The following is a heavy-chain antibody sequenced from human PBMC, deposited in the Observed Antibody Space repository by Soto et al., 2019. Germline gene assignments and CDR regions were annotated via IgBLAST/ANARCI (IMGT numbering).Heavy chain of an antibody. J-gene: IGHJ4*02. Sequence: ESGPTLVNPTETLTLTCTVSGFSLSNARMGVSWIRQPPGKALEWLAHIFSSDEKSYSTSLKSRLTISKDTSKSQVVLTMTNMDPVDTATFYCAQIQYNWNFFPFIDYWGQGTLVTVSS. CDR3: AQIQYNWNFFPFIDY. CDR1: GFSLSNARMG. CDR2: IFSSDEK. V-gene: IGHV2-26*01. D-gene: IGHD1-7*01.